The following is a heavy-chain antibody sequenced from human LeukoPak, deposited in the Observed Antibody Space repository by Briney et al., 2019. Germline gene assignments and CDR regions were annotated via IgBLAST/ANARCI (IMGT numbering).Heavy chain of an antibody. CDR2: MNPNSGNT. J-gene: IGHJ6*03. D-gene: IGHD3-3*01. V-gene: IGHV1-8*01. Sequence: ASVTVSCKASGYTFTSYDINWLRPAAGQGLAWMGWMNPNSGNTDYAHKFQDRGTLTRNTSTSTAYMELSSLRSEDTAVYYCARGRSTYYDFWSGYLGPSYYYYYRDVWGKGTTVTVSS. CDR3: ARGRSTYYDFWSGYLGPSYYYYYRDV. CDR1: GYTFTSYD.